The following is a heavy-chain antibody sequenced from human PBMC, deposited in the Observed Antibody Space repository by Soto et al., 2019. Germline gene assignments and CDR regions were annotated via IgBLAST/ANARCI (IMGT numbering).Heavy chain of an antibody. Sequence: EVQLVESGGGLGQPGGSLRLSCTASGFNFSRFWTHWVRQVPGRGLVWVSHINSDGSRTSYADSVKGRFTISRDNAKKTLDQQMNSLRAEDTTVYYCARDLSSCSSARCYSFYYGMDVWGQGTTVTVSS. J-gene: IGHJ6*02. CDR1: GFNFSRFW. D-gene: IGHD2-2*01. V-gene: IGHV3-74*01. CDR2: INSDGSRT. CDR3: ARDLSSCSSARCYSFYYGMDV.